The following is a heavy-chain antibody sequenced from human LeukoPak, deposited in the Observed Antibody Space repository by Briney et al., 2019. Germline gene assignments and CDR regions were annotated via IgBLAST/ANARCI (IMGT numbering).Heavy chain of an antibody. CDR3: ARDRGSCYFCREFDY. Sequence: AGGSLRLSCAASGFTFSSYWMSWVHQAPGKGLEWVANIKQDGTEKYYVDSVKGRFTISRDNAKNSLYLQMNSLRAEDTAVYYCARDRGSCYFCREFDYWGQGTLVTVSS. J-gene: IGHJ4*02. CDR2: IKQDGTEK. CDR1: GFTFSSYW. D-gene: IGHD2-15*01. V-gene: IGHV3-7*01.